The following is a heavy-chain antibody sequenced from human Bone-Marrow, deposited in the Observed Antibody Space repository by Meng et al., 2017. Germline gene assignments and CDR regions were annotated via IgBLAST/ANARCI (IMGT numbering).Heavy chain of an antibody. Sequence: GESLKISCAASGFSFSSYAMSWVRHAPGKGLEWVSALSGGGFTTYYADSVKGRFAISRHNSTNTLYLQMNSLRAEDTALYYCAKYSYGLGDYLDYWGQGALVTVSS. D-gene: IGHD3-10*01. V-gene: IGHV3-23*01. CDR1: GFSFSSYA. CDR2: LSGGGFTT. J-gene: IGHJ4*02. CDR3: AKYSYGLGDYLDY.